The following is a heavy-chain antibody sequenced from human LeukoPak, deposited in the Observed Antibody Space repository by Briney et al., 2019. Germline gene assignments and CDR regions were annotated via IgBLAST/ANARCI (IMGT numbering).Heavy chain of an antibody. Sequence: TGGSLTLSCAASGFTFNNYAIHWVRQAPGKGLEWVAFISYDGRKKYYGDSVKGRFTISRDNSKNALYLQMNSLRAEDTAVYYCASDWTNYFDYWGQGTLVTVSS. J-gene: IGHJ4*02. CDR3: ASDWTNYFDY. D-gene: IGHD3/OR15-3a*01. CDR2: ISYDGRKK. V-gene: IGHV3-30*04. CDR1: GFTFNNYA.